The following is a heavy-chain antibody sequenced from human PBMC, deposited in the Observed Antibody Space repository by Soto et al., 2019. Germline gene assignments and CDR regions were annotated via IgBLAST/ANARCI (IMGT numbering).Heavy chain of an antibody. J-gene: IGHJ6*02. CDR2: INSDGSST. Sequence: PGRSLRLSCAASGFTFSSYWMHWVRQAPGKGLVWVSRINSDGSSTSYADSVKGRFTISRDNAKNTLYLQMNSLRAEDTAVYYCARDAWFGYTNPYYHYYGMDVWGQGTTVTVSS. CDR1: GFTFSSYW. V-gene: IGHV3-74*01. D-gene: IGHD3-10*01. CDR3: ARDAWFGYTNPYYHYYGMDV.